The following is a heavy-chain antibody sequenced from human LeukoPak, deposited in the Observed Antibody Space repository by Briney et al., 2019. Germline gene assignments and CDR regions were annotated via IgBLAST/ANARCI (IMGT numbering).Heavy chain of an antibody. CDR3: ARHFRVKLQLVNSFDL. CDR2: ISGNDDKT. D-gene: IGHD6-13*01. Sequence: GGSLRLSCEASGFTFTTYSMTWVRQAPGKGLEWVSGISGNDDKTYYADSVKGRFTVSRDNSKYTLFLQLNTLRAEDTAIYYCARHFRVKLQLVNSFDLWGQGTMVTVSP. V-gene: IGHV3-23*01. CDR1: GFTFTTYS. J-gene: IGHJ3*01.